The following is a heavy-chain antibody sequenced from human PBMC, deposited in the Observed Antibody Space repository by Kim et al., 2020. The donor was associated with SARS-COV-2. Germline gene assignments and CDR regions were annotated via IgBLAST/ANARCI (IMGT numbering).Heavy chain of an antibody. J-gene: IGHJ4*02. CDR1: GFTFSSYA. V-gene: IGHV3-23*01. D-gene: IGHD1-26*01. CDR3: AKDKTQELVQGASDY. Sequence: GGSLRLSCAASGFTFSSYAMSWVRQAPGKGLEWVSAISGSGGSTYYADSVKGRFTISRDNSKNTLYLQMNSLRAEDTAVYDCAKDKTQELVQGASDYWGQGTLVTVSS. CDR2: ISGSGGST.